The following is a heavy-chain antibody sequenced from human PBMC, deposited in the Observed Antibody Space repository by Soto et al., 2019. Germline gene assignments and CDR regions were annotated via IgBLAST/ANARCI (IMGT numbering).Heavy chain of an antibody. J-gene: IGHJ6*02. CDR2: INHSGST. CDR3: AYSVNGRFTISRDISKNTLFLQMYSLRAEDMAVYYCARVDGVPYYDFCSGYYERWIPRDYYYGMDV. D-gene: IGHD3-10*01. Sequence: PSETLSLTCAVYGGSFSGYYWSWIRQPPGKGLEWIGEINHSGSTNYNPSLKSRVTISVDTSKNQFSLKLSSVTAADTAVYYYAYSVNGRFTISRDISKNTLFLQMYSLRAEDMAVYYCARVDGVPYYDFCSGYYERWIPRDYYYGMDVWGQGTTVTVSS. V-gene: IGHV4-34*01. CDR1: GGSFSGYY.